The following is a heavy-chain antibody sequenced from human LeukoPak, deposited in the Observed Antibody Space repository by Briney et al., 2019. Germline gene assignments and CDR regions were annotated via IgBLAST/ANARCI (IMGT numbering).Heavy chain of an antibody. V-gene: IGHV3-53*01. CDR1: GFTVSSNY. D-gene: IGHD3-22*01. J-gene: IGHJ4*02. CDR3: ARDRYFYDSSGYYPYYFDY. Sequence: GGSLRLSCAASGFTVSSNYMSWVRQAPGKGLEWVSVIYSGGSTYYADSVKGRFTISRDNSKNTLYLQMNSLRAEDTAVYYCARDRYFYDSSGYYPYYFDYWGQGTLVTVSS. CDR2: IYSGGST.